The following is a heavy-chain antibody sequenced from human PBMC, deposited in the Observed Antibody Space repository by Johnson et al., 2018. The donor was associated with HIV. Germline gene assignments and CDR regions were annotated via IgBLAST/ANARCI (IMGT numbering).Heavy chain of an antibody. Sequence: VQLLESGGGVVQPGRSLRLSCAASGFTFSSYAMHWVRQAPGKGLEWVAVISYDGSNKYYEDSVKGRFTISRDNSKNTLYLQMNSLRAEDTAVYYCARDWGAFDILGQWTMFTVSS. CDR3: ARDWGAFDI. CDR2: ISYDGSNK. CDR1: GFTFSSYA. V-gene: IGHV3-30*04. J-gene: IGHJ3*02. D-gene: IGHD3-16*01.